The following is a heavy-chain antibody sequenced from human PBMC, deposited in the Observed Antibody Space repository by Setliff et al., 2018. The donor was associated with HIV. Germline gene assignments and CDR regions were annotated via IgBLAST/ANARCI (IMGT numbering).Heavy chain of an antibody. CDR2: INPSGGST. Sequence: ASVKVSCKASGYTFTSYYMHWVRQAPGQGLEWMGVINPSGGSTSYAQKFQGRVTMTRDTSTSKVYMEVNSLRAEDTATYYCARASAATYCSGGACYLPDYWGQGTLVTVSS. J-gene: IGHJ4*02. V-gene: IGHV1-46*01. D-gene: IGHD2-15*01. CDR1: GYTFTSYY. CDR3: ARASAATYCSGGACYLPDY.